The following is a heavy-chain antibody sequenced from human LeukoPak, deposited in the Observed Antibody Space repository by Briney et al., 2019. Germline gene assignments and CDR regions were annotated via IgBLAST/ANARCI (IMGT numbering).Heavy chain of an antibody. CDR3: ARGIEGMTTVTPAFDY. CDR2: IIPIFGTA. J-gene: IGHJ4*02. D-gene: IGHD4-17*01. V-gene: IGHV1-69*13. CDR1: GGTFSSYA. Sequence: SVKVSCKASGGTFSSYAISWVRQAPGQGPEWMGGIIPIFGTANYAQKFQGRVTITADESTSTAYMELSSLRSEDTAVYYCARGIEGMTTVTPAFDYWGQGTLVTVSS.